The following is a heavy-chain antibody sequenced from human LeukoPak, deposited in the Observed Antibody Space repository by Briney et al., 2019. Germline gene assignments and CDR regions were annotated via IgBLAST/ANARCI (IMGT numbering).Heavy chain of an antibody. J-gene: IGHJ5*02. D-gene: IGHD3-16*01. CDR2: IYHSGST. CDR1: GGSISSGGYS. Sequence: PSQTLPLTCTVSGGSISSGGYSWSWIRQPPGKGLEWIGYIYHSGSTYYNPSLKSRVTISVDRSKNQFSLKLSSVTAADTAVYYCAREYEAGWFDPWGQGTLVTVSS. V-gene: IGHV4-30-2*01. CDR3: AREYEAGWFDP.